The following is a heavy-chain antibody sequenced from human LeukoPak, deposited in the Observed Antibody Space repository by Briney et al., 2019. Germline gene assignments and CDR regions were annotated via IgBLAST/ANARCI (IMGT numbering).Heavy chain of an antibody. V-gene: IGHV3-48*04. CDR3: ARDLYLVVAEIGY. Sequence: GGSLRLSCAASGFTFSSYAMTWVRQAPGKGLEWVSYISSSSSTIYYADSVKGRFTISRDNAKNSLYLQMNSLRAEDTAVYYCARDLYLVVAEIGYWGQGTLVTVSS. J-gene: IGHJ4*02. CDR2: ISSSSSTI. D-gene: IGHD2-15*01. CDR1: GFTFSSYA.